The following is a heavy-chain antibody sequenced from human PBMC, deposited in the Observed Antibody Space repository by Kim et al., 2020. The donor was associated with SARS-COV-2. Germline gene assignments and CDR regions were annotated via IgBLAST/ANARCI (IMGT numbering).Heavy chain of an antibody. J-gene: IGHJ3*02. Sequence: QKVQGRVEITAAESTSTAYMELSSLRSEDTAVYYCARGQGYYDSSDAFDIWGQGTMVTVSS. D-gene: IGHD3-22*01. CDR3: ARGQGYYDSSDAFDI. V-gene: IGHV1-69*01.